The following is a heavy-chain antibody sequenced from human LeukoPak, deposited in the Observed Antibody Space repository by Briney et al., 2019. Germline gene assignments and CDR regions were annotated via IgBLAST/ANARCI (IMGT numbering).Heavy chain of an antibody. CDR3: ARSDGYGLVGI. Sequence: SETLSLTCTVSGGPISSYYWSWIRQPAGKGLEWIGRIYTSGSTNYNPSLKSRVTMSVDTAKNHFSLNLSSVTAADTAVYYCARSDGYGLVGIWGQGTMVTVSS. CDR1: GGPISSYY. J-gene: IGHJ3*02. D-gene: IGHD3-10*01. V-gene: IGHV4-4*07. CDR2: IYTSGST.